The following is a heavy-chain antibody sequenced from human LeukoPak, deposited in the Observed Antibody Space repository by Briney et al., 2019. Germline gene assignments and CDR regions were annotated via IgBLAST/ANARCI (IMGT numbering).Heavy chain of an antibody. V-gene: IGHV3-43D*04. CDR3: AKDRGIAVAGTYFDL. CDR1: GFTFDDYA. CDR2: ISWDGGST. J-gene: IGHJ2*01. D-gene: IGHD6-19*01. Sequence: PGGSLRLSCAASGFTFDDYAMHWVRQAPGKGLEWVSLISWDGGSTYYADSVKGRFTISRDNSKNSLYLQVNSLRAEDTALYYCAKDRGIAVAGTYFDLWGRGTLVTVSS.